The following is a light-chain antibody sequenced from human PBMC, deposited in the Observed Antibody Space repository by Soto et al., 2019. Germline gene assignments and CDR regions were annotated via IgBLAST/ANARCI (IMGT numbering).Light chain of an antibody. CDR1: QSVSSN. J-gene: IGKJ4*01. CDR2: GAS. V-gene: IGKV3-15*01. CDR3: QLYNDWPPQLT. Sequence: ETVMTQSPATLSVSPGERATLSCRASQSVSSNLAWYQQKLGQAPRLLIYGASTRATDIPARFSGSGSGTEFTLTISSLQPEDFAVYYCQLYNDWPPQLTFGGGTKVEIK.